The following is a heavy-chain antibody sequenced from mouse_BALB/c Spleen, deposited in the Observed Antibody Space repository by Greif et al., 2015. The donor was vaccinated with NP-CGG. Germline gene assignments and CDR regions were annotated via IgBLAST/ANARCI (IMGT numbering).Heavy chain of an antibody. J-gene: IGHJ4*01. V-gene: IGHV2-9*02. CDR1: GFSLTSYG. CDR3: ARDSLYDYDKVMDY. Sequence: VKLVESGPGLVAPSQSLSITCTVSGFSLTSYGVHWVRQPPGKGLEWLGVIWAGGSTNYNSALMSRLSISKDNSKSQFFLKMNSLQTDDTAMYYCARDSLYDYDKVMDYWGQGTSVTVSS. CDR2: IWAGGST. D-gene: IGHD2-4*01.